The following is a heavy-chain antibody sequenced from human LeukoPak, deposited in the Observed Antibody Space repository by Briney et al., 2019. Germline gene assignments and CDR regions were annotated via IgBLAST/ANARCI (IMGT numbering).Heavy chain of an antibody. CDR1: GFTFSSYE. CDR2: ISSSGSTI. Sequence: GSLLLSCAASGFTFSSYEMNWVRQAPGKGLEWVSYISSSGSTIYYADSVKGRFTISRDNAKNSLYLQMNSLRAEDTAVYYCAREFFDVRDVWGQGTTVTVSS. J-gene: IGHJ6*02. V-gene: IGHV3-48*03. CDR3: AREFFDVRDV. D-gene: IGHD3-3*01.